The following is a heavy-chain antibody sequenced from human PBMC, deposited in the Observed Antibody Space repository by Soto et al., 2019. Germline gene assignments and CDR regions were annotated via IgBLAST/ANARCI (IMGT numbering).Heavy chain of an antibody. V-gene: IGHV4-28*03. D-gene: IGHD5-18*01. J-gene: IGHJ4*02. CDR2: IYYSGTT. Sequence: SETLSLTCAVSGYSISSSNWWGWIRQPPGKGLEWIGYIYYSGTTYYNPSLKSRFTISIDTSKNQSPLTVTSLTAADAAVYYRRRGQKQLWSHFVYGGQGTLVTVPS. CDR3: RRGQKQLWSHFVY. CDR1: GYSISSSNW.